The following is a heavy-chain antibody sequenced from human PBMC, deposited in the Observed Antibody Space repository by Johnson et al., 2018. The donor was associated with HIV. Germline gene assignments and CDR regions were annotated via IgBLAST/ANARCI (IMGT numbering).Heavy chain of an antibody. CDR1: GFTFDDYT. V-gene: IGHV3-43*01. Sequence: VQLVESGGVVVQPGGSLRLSCAASGFTFDDYTMHWVRQAPGKGLEWVSLISWDGGSTYYADSVKGRFTISRDNSKNTLYLQMNSLRAEDTAVYYCASHRDVAPGEGVAFDIWGQGTMVTVSS. J-gene: IGHJ3*02. CDR3: ASHRDVAPGEGVAFDI. CDR2: ISWDGGST. D-gene: IGHD4-17*01.